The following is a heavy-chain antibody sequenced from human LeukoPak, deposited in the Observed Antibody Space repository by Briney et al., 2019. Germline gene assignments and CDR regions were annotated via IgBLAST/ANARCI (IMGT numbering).Heavy chain of an antibody. Sequence: GGSLRLSCAASGFTFSSYAMHWVRQAPGKGLEYVSAISSNGGSTYYANSVKGRFTISRDTSKNTLYLQMGSLRAEDMAVYYCARGTRGFDYSGQGTLVTVSS. CDR1: GFTFSSYA. CDR3: ARGTRGFDY. J-gene: IGHJ4*02. CDR2: ISSNGGST. D-gene: IGHD3-10*01. V-gene: IGHV3-64*01.